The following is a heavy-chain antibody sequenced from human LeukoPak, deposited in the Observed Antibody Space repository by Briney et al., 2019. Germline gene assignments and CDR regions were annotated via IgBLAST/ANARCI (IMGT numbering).Heavy chain of an antibody. Sequence: GRSLSLSCAASGFTFSSYAMHWVRQAPGKGLEWVAVISYDGSNKYYADSVKGRFTISRDNSKNTLYLQMNSLRAEDTAVYYCARGGTAMVFPWDYWGQGTLVTVSS. CDR1: GFTFSSYA. D-gene: IGHD5-18*01. J-gene: IGHJ4*02. CDR2: ISYDGSNK. CDR3: ARGGTAMVFPWDY. V-gene: IGHV3-30-3*01.